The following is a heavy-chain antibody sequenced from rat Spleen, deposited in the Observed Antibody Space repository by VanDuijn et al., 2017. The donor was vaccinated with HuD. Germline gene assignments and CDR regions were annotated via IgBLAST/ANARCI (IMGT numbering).Heavy chain of an antibody. J-gene: IGHJ3*01. V-gene: IGHV5-31*01. CDR2: VTNTGGST. Sequence: EVQLVESGGGLVQPGRSLKVSCVVYGFTFNNYCMPWSRQAPGNGLEWVPSVTNTGGSTYYPDSVKGRFTISRDNAKNTLYLQMDSLRSEDTATYYCARHPPYYGIAGDWFAFWGQGTLVTVS. CDR1: GFTFNNYC. D-gene: IGHD1-7*01. CDR3: ARHPPYYGIAGDWFAF.